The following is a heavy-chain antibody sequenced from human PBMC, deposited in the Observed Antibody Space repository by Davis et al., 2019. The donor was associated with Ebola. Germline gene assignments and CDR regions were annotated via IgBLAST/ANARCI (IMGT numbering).Heavy chain of an antibody. D-gene: IGHD6-19*01. V-gene: IGHV5-51*01. CDR2: IFPRDSDT. Sequence: KVSCKGSGYSFTDSWIGWVRQMPGKGLEWMGIIFPRDSDTRYSPSFQGQVTISADKSISTAYLQWSSLKASDTATYYCARGEDNSGWYSGWWFDPWGQGTRVTVSS. CDR3: ARGEDNSGWYSGWWFDP. CDR1: GYSFTDSW. J-gene: IGHJ5*02.